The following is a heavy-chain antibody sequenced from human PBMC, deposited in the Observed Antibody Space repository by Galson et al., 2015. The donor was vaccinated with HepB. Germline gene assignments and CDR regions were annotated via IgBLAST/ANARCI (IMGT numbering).Heavy chain of an antibody. CDR1: GFTFSSYA. J-gene: IGHJ4*02. CDR2: ISGSGGST. Sequence: SLRLSCAASGFTFSSYAMSWVRQAPGKGLEWVSAISGSGGSTYYADSVKGRFTISRDNSKNTLYLQMNSLRAEDTAVYYCASRYCSSTSCLSGGGYWGQGTLVTVSS. V-gene: IGHV3-23*01. D-gene: IGHD2-2*01. CDR3: ASRYCSSTSCLSGGGY.